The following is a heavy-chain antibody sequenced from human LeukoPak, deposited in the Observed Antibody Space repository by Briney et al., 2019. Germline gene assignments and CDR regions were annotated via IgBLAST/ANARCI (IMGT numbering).Heavy chain of an antibody. CDR1: GGSFSGYY. CDR3: ARGKAPLTYYGSGPIDY. D-gene: IGHD3-10*01. CDR2: INHSGST. V-gene: IGHV4-34*01. J-gene: IGHJ4*02. Sequence: SETLSLTCAVYGGSFSGYYWSWIRQPPGKGLEWIGEINHSGSTNYNPSLKSRVTIAVDTSKNQFSLKLSSVTAADTAVYYCARGKAPLTYYGSGPIDYWGQGTLVTVSS.